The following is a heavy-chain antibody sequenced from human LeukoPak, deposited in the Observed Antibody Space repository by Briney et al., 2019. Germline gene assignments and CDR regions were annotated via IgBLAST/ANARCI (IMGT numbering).Heavy chain of an antibody. V-gene: IGHV3-30*04. D-gene: IGHD6-19*01. Sequence: GGSLRLSCAASGFTFSSYAMFWVRQDPGKGLEWVASIPFDGRFQYYGDSVKGRFTISRGNSKNTLYLQMNSLRSEDTAVYYCAREGWGGAKAGLDYWGQGTPVTVSS. CDR2: IPFDGRFQ. J-gene: IGHJ4*02. CDR1: GFTFSSYA. CDR3: AREGWGGAKAGLDY.